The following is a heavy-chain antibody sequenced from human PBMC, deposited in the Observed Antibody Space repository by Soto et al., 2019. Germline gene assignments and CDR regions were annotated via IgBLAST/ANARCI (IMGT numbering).Heavy chain of an antibody. CDR3: ARAYGSGSYYGMDV. J-gene: IGHJ6*02. Sequence: QVQLVESGGGVVQPGRSLRLSCAASGFTFSSYAMHWVRQAPGKGLEWVAVISYDGSNKYYADSVKGRFTISRDNSKNTLYLQMNSLRAEDTAVYYCARAYGSGSYYGMDVWGQGTTVTVSS. CDR1: GFTFSSYA. V-gene: IGHV3-30-3*01. CDR2: ISYDGSNK. D-gene: IGHD3-10*01.